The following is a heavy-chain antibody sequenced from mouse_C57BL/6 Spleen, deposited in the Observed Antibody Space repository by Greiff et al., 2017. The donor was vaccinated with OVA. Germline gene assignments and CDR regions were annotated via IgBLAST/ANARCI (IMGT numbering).Heavy chain of an antibody. CDR2: IDPSARET. D-gene: IGHD2-4*01. Sequence: VQLQQPGAELVRPGSSVKLSCKASGYPFTSYWMHWVKQRPIQGLEWIGNIDPSARETHYNQKFTYKATLTVDKSSSTAYMQISSLTSEDSAVYYCARDDSTIDDWGQGTTHTVAS. V-gene: IGHV1-52*01. CDR1: GYPFTSYW. J-gene: IGHJ2*01. CDR3: ARDDSTIDD.